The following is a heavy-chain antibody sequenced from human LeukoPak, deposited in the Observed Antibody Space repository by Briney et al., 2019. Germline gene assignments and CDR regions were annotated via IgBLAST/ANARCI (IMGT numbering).Heavy chain of an antibody. Sequence: ASVKVSCKASGYTFTGYYMHWVRQAPGQGLEWMGWINPNSGGTNYAQKFQGWVTMTRDTSVSTAYMELSRPRSDDTAVYYCARERKDILTGYSYFDYWGQGTLVTVSS. CDR2: INPNSGGT. V-gene: IGHV1-2*04. CDR3: ARERKDILTGYSYFDY. CDR1: GYTFTGYY. D-gene: IGHD3-9*01. J-gene: IGHJ4*02.